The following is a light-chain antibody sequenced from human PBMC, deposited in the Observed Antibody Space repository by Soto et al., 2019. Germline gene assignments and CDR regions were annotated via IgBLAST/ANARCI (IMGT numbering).Light chain of an antibody. V-gene: IGKV2-28*01. Sequence: EIVITQSPLSLPFTPLDPSSISCRSSQSLLHSNGFNYLDWYLQKPGQSPKLLIYWASTRDSGVPDRFSGSGSGTDFTLTISSLQAEDVAVYYCHQYYSIPPTIGPGTKVDI. CDR3: HQYYSIPPT. CDR2: WAS. J-gene: IGKJ3*01. CDR1: QSLLHSNGFNY.